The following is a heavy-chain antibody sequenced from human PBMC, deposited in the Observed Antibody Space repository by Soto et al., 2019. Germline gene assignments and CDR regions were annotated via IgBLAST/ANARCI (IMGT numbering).Heavy chain of an antibody. CDR2: IQSGGPT. Sequence: GGSLRLSCAASGYTVSSKYMSWARQAPGKGLEWVSLIQSGGPTYYADSVKGRFTISRDTSENTLHLQMDSLRAEDTAVYYCARDDVLCDGGRCYGVPLAVWGKGTTVTAPQ. CDR3: ARDDVLCDGGRCYGVPLAV. CDR1: GYTVSSKY. J-gene: IGHJ6*04. D-gene: IGHD2-15*01. V-gene: IGHV3-66*01.